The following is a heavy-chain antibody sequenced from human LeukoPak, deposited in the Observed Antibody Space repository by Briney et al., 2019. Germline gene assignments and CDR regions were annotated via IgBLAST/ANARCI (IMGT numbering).Heavy chain of an antibody. V-gene: IGHV4-39*07. CDR1: GGSVTSGTYH. CDR2: VYFDGGT. CDR3: AKDHYYDGRGRFDP. D-gene: IGHD3-16*01. J-gene: IGHJ5*02. Sequence: SETLSLTCSVSGGSVTSGTYHWGWIRQPPGKGLEWIGSVYFDGGTHYKPSLQSRVTISVDTSKNQFSLRLSSVAAADTALYYCAKDHYYDGRGRFDPWGQGTLVTVSS.